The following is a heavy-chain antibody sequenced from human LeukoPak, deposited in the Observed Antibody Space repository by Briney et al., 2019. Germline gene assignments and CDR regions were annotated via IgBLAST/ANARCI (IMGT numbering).Heavy chain of an antibody. CDR3: ARDRVTMVRGVNYYFDY. D-gene: IGHD3-10*01. CDR1: GFTVSNNC. J-gene: IGHJ4*02. V-gene: IGHV3-53*01. CDR2: ICGDDTT. Sequence: GGSLRLSCAASGFTVSNNCVTWVRQAPGKGLEWVSVICGDDTTYYGDSVKGRFTISRDDSKNTLYLQMNSLRAEDTAVYYCARDRVTMVRGVNYYFDYWGQGTLVTVSS.